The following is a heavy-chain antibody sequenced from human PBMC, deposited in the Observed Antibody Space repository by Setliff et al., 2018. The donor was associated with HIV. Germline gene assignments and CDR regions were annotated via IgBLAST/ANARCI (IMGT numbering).Heavy chain of an antibody. D-gene: IGHD3-3*01. J-gene: IGHJ1*01. Sequence: SETLSLTCTVSGGSLTTHFWSWIRQPPGKGLEWIGSVYYSGSTNYNPSLKSRVTISLDTSENQFSLNLNSVTAADTAVYYCARDISEGFFLERASEHWSQGTLVTVSS. V-gene: IGHV4-59*11. CDR3: ARDISEGFFLERASEH. CDR2: VYYSGST. CDR1: GGSLTTHF.